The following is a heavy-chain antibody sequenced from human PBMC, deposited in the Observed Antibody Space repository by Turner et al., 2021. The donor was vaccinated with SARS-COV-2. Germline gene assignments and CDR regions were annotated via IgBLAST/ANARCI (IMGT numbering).Heavy chain of an antibody. CDR2: ISYDGSNK. D-gene: IGHD2-15*01. CDR1: GFTFSNYG. Sequence: QVQLVESGGGVVKPGRSLRLSCAASGFTFSNYGVHWVRQAPGKGLEWVAVISYDGSNKYYADSVKGRFTISRDNSKNTLYLQMNSLRAEDTAVYYCAKSGGMYCSGGNCYSSYFDYWGQGTLVTVSS. V-gene: IGHV3-30*18. J-gene: IGHJ4*02. CDR3: AKSGGMYCSGGNCYSSYFDY.